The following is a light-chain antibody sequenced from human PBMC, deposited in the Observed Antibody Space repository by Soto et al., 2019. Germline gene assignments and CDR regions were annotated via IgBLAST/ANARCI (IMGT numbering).Light chain of an antibody. CDR2: DAS. J-gene: IGKJ1*01. V-gene: IGKV1-12*01. CDR3: LQCGSTPLT. CDR1: QGISSW. Sequence: DIQMTQSPSSVSASVGDRVTITCRASQGISSWVGWYQQKPGRAPNLLIYDASSLQSGVPSRFNGSGSGTDFTLTISRLEPEDFAVYYCLQCGSTPLTFGQGTRWIS.